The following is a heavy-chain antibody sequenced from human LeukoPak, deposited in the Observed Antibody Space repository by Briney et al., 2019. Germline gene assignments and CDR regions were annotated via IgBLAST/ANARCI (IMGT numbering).Heavy chain of an antibody. CDR3: AREKAGCSSTSCFQNWFDP. J-gene: IGHJ5*02. CDR1: GYTFTGYY. Sequence: ASVKVSCKASGYTFTGYYMHWERQTPGQGLEWMGWLNPNSGGTNYAQKFQGRVTMTRDTSISTAYMELSRLRSDDTAVYYCAREKAGCSSTSCFQNWFDPWGQGTLVTVSS. CDR2: LNPNSGGT. V-gene: IGHV1-2*02. D-gene: IGHD2-2*01.